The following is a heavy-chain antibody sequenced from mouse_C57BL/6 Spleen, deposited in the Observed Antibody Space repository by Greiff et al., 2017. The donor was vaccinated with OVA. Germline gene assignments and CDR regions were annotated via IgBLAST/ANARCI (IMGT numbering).Heavy chain of an antibody. D-gene: IGHD2-1*01. J-gene: IGHJ4*01. CDR1: GYTFTDYY. V-gene: IGHV1-26*01. Sequence: EVQLQQSGPELVKPGASVKISCKASGYTFTDYYMNWVKQSHGKSLEWIGDINPNNGGTSYNQKFKGKATLTVDKSSSTAYMELRSLTSEDSAVYYCAFGNYLYAMDYWGQGTSVTVSS. CDR3: AFGNYLYAMDY. CDR2: INPNNGGT.